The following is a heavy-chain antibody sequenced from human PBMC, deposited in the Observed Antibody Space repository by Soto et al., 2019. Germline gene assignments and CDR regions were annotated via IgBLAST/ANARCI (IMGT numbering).Heavy chain of an antibody. CDR2: INPSGGST. CDR3: ARAQILIVGYYGMDV. D-gene: IGHD3-22*01. CDR1: GYTFTSYY. V-gene: IGHV1-46*01. Sequence: ASVKVSCKASGYTFTSYYMHWVRQAPGQGLEWVGIINPSGGSTSYAQKFQGSVTMTRDTSTSTVYMELSSLRSEDTAVYYCARAQILIVGYYGMDVWGQGTTVTVSS. J-gene: IGHJ6*02.